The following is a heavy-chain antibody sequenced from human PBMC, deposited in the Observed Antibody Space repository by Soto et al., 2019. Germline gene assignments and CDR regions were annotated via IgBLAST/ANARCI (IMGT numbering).Heavy chain of an antibody. D-gene: IGHD1-26*01. J-gene: IGHJ3*02. CDR1: GGSISSSSYY. CDR2: IYYTGST. CDR3: ADYSGAYNDAFDI. Sequence: QLQLQESGPGLVRPSETLSLTCTVSGGSISSSSYYWGWIRQPPGRGLEWIGSIYYTGSTYYNPSLKSRVTISVDKSKNQFSLRLSSVTAADTAVFYCADYSGAYNDAFDIWGQGIRVTVPS. V-gene: IGHV4-39*01.